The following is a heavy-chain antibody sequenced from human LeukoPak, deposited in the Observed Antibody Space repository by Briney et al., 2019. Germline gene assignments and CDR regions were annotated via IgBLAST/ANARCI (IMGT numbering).Heavy chain of an antibody. CDR3: ARDAYYDSSTLTGFDY. V-gene: IGHV4-30-4*08. CDR1: GGSISSGDYY. Sequence: SETLSLTRTVSGGSISSGDYYWSWIRQPPGKGLEWIGYIYYSGSTYYNPSLKSRVTISVDTSKNQFSLKLSSVAAADTAVYYCARDAYYDSSTLTGFDYWGQGTLVTVSS. D-gene: IGHD3-22*01. CDR2: IYYSGST. J-gene: IGHJ4*02.